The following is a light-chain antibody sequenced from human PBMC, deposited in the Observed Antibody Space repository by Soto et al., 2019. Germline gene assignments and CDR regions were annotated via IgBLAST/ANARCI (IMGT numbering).Light chain of an antibody. J-gene: IGKJ1*01. CDR1: QNIGLS. CDR2: GAS. V-gene: IGKV1-5*01. CDR3: EQYRRYPWT. Sequence: DIQMTQSPSTLSASVGARVPLTCRASQNIGLSLAWFQQKPGKAPKLLIYGASSLESGVPSRFSGSGSGTEFTLTISSLQPDDFATYYCEQYRRYPWTFGQGTKVDIK.